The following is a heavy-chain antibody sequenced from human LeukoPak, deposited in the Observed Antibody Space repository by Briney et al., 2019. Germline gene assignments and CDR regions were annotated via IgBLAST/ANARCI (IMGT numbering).Heavy chain of an antibody. CDR3: AREGVVPAAIADY. CDR2: IYYSGST. CDR1: GGSISSYY. V-gene: IGHV4-59*12. J-gene: IGHJ4*02. Sequence: SETLSLTCTVSGGSISSYYWSWIRQPPGKGLEWIGSIYYSGSTYYNPSLKSRVTISVDTSKNQFSLKLSSVTAADTAVYYCAREGVVPAAIADYWGQGTLVTVSS. D-gene: IGHD2-2*01.